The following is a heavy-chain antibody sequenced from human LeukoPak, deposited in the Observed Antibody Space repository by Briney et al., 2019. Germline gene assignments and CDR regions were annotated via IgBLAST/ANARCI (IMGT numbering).Heavy chain of an antibody. V-gene: IGHV1-8*01. J-gene: IGHJ6*03. CDR1: GYTFTSYD. D-gene: IGHD6-13*01. CDR2: MNPNSGNT. CDR3: ARGPPQSWQQQLVPWGYYYYYHMDV. Sequence: ASVKVSCKASGYTFTSYDINWVRQATGQGLEWMGWMNPNSGNTGYAQKFQGRVTMTRNTSMSTAYMELSSLRSEDTAVYYCARGPPQSWQQQLVPWGYYYYYHMDVWGKGTTVTVSS.